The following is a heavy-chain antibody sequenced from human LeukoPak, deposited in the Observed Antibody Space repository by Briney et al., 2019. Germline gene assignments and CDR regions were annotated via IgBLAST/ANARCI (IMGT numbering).Heavy chain of an antibody. Sequence: GGSLSLSCAASGFTFRNYWMSWVRQAPGKGLEWVANIKEDGSEKYYVDSVKGRFTISRDNARNSLYLQMNSLRAEDTAVYYCASGRQLGYWGQGTLVTVSS. J-gene: IGHJ4*02. CDR2: IKEDGSEK. CDR3: ASGRQLGY. CDR1: GFTFRNYW. D-gene: IGHD6-13*01. V-gene: IGHV3-7*01.